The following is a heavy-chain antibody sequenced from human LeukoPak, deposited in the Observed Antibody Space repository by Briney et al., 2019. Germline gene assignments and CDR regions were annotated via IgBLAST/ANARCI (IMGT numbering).Heavy chain of an antibody. V-gene: IGHV4-39*01. CDR1: GXSISSSSYY. CDR2: IYYSGST. CDR3: ARQGVVVPAAIGDWFDP. Sequence: SETLSLTCTVSGXSISSSSYYWGWIRQPPGKGLEWIGSIYYSGSTYYNPSLKSRVSISVDTSKNQFSLKLSSVTAADTAVYYCARQGVVVPAAIGDWFDPWGQGTLVTVSS. J-gene: IGHJ5*02. D-gene: IGHD2-2*02.